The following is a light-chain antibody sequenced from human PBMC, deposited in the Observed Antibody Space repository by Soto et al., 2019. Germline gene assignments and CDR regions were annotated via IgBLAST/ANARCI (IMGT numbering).Light chain of an antibody. Sequence: SYELTQSSSVSVAPGQTARITCGGNNIGSKRVHWYQHKPGQAPVLVVYNDNVRPSGIPERFSGSNSGNTATLIISRVEAGDEADYYCQVWDSSGAWIFGGGTKVTV. V-gene: IGLV3-21*02. CDR3: QVWDSSGAWI. CDR2: NDN. J-gene: IGLJ2*01. CDR1: NIGSKR.